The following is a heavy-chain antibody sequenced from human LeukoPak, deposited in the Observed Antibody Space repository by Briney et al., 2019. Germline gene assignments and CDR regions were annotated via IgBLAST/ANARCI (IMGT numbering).Heavy chain of an antibody. J-gene: IGHJ4*02. D-gene: IGHD3-9*01. CDR2: ISAYNGYT. CDR3: ARDRGLLTGSYTSDSDY. V-gene: IGHV1-18*01. Sequence: ASVKVSCKASGYTFTSYGISWVRQAPGQGLEWVGWISAYNGYTNFAPKVQGRVTMTTDTSTTTAYMELWSLRSDDTAVYYCARDRGLLTGSYTSDSDYWGQGTLVTVSS. CDR1: GYTFTSYG.